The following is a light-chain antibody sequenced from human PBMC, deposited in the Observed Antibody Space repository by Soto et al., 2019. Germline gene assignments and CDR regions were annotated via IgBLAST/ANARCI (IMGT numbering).Light chain of an antibody. Sequence: EIVLTQSPCTLSLSPGERATLSCRASQSVSSSYLAWYQQKPGQGPRLLIYGASSRATGTPDRFSGSGSGTEFTLTISGLEPEDFAVYYCQQYGSSPSTFGQGTKVDIK. CDR2: GAS. J-gene: IGKJ1*01. V-gene: IGKV3-20*01. CDR1: QSVSSSY. CDR3: QQYGSSPST.